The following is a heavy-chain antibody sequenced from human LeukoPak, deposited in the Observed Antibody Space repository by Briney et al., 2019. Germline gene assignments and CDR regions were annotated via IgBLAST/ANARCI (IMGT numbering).Heavy chain of an antibody. D-gene: IGHD3-22*01. CDR3: ARQDRRNYYDSSGYYNFDY. CDR2: IYPGDSDT. Sequence: GESLKICCKGSGYSFTSYWIGWVRQMPGKGLEWMGIIYPGDSDTRYSPSFQGQVTISADKSISTAYLQWSSLKASDTTMYYCARQDRRNYYDSSGYYNFDYWGQGTLVTVSS. J-gene: IGHJ4*02. CDR1: GYSFTSYW. V-gene: IGHV5-51*01.